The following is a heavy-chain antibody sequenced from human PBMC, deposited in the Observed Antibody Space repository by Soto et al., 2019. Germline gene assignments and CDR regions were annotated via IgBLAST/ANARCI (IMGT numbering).Heavy chain of an antibody. CDR1: GGPYSKYS. CDR2: IIPIFDIT. V-gene: IGHV1-69*02. CDR3: ARSLLGDYYDSDGLDN. Sequence: QVQLVQSGTEVKKPGSSVTVSCKASGGPYSKYSISWVRQAPGQGLEWMGRIIPIFDITNYAQKFQGRVTITEDHSTSTVYMDLSSLRSEDTAVYYCARSLLGDYYDSDGLDNWGQGTLVTVSS. J-gene: IGHJ4*02. D-gene: IGHD3-22*01.